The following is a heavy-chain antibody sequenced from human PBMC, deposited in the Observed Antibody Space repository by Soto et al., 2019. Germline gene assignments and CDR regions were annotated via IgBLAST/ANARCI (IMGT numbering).Heavy chain of an antibody. J-gene: IGHJ6*02. CDR1: GFTFSSYA. V-gene: IGHV3-21*01. Sequence: PGGSLRLSCAASGFTFSSYAMSWVRQAPGKGLEWVSSISSSSSYIYYADSVKGRFTISRDNAKNSLYLQMNSLRAEDTAVYYCASGDFFDYYYGMDVWGQGTTVTVSS. CDR2: ISSSSSYI. D-gene: IGHD2-21*01. CDR3: ASGDFFDYYYGMDV.